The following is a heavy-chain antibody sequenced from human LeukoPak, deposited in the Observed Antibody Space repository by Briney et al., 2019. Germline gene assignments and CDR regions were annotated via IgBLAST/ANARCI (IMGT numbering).Heavy chain of an antibody. Sequence: GGSLRLSCAASGFTVSSNYMSWVRQAPGKGLEWVSVIYSGGSTYYADSVKGRFTISRDNSKNTLYLQMNSLRAEDTAVYYCAKIPSIAAVNWFDPWGQGTLVTVSS. J-gene: IGHJ5*02. CDR3: AKIPSIAAVNWFDP. CDR1: GFTVSSNY. V-gene: IGHV3-53*01. CDR2: IYSGGST. D-gene: IGHD6-6*01.